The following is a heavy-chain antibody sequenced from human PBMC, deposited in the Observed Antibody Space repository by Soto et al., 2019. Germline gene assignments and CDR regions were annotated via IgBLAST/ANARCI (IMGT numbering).Heavy chain of an antibody. J-gene: IGHJ4*02. CDR1: GGSISSGGYY. Sequence: SETLSLTCTVSGGSISSGGYYWSWIRQHPGKGLEWIGYIYYSGSTYYNPSLKSRVTISVDTSKNQFSLKLSSVTAADTAVYYCARGPLRSLDYWGQGTLVTVSS. V-gene: IGHV4-31*03. D-gene: IGHD4-17*01. CDR2: IYYSGST. CDR3: ARGPLRSLDY.